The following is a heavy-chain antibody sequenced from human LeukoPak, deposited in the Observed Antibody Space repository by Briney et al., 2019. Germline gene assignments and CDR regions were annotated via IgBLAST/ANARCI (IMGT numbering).Heavy chain of an antibody. V-gene: IGHV3-73*01. CDR2: IRNKANSYAT. D-gene: IGHD5-12*01. Sequence: GGSLKLSCVASGFTFSGSAMHWVRQASGKGLEWVGRIRNKANSYATAYAASVKGRFTISRDDSKNTAYLQMNSLKTEDTAVYYCTRHLDIVATSHLNWFDPWGQGTLVTVSS. J-gene: IGHJ5*02. CDR3: TRHLDIVATSHLNWFDP. CDR1: GFTFSGSA.